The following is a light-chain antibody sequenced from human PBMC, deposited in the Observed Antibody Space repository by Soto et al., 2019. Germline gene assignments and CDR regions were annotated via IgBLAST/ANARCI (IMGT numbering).Light chain of an antibody. CDR3: HQRQYWPPIT. V-gene: IGKV1-39*01. CDR2: AAS. CDR1: QTIVTY. Sequence: DIQMTQSPSSLSASVGDRVTITCRASQTIVTYLNWYQQKPGNAPKLLIYAASNLQNGVPSRFSGSGSGTDFTLTISSLEPEDSAVYYCHQRQYWPPITFGQGTRLEIK. J-gene: IGKJ5*01.